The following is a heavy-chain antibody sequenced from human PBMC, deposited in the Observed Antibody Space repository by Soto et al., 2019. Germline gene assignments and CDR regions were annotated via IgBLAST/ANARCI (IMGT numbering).Heavy chain of an antibody. Sequence: ASETLSITCIVSGGSINSGGFYWSWIRQHPGKGLEWIVCFYDTGSTYYNASLKSRLTISVDRSNNHFSLKLSSVTAADTAVFFCEKVNTIFRDAYYYYGLDVWGQGTTVTVSS. CDR2: FYDTGST. J-gene: IGHJ6*02. CDR3: EKVNTIFRDAYYYYGLDV. CDR1: GGSINSGGFY. D-gene: IGHD3-3*01. V-gene: IGHV4-31*03.